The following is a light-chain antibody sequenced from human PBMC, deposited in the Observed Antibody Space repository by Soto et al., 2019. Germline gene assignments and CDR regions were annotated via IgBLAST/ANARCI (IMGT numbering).Light chain of an antibody. J-gene: IGKJ5*01. Sequence: ILLTQSPSSLSASVGDRVTITCRASQGIDTSLAWYQQKPGKAPKLLIYAASNFQSGVPSRFSGSGSGTHFTLTISSLQPEDFATYYCQQFHGYPVAFGQGTRLEI. CDR3: QQFHGYPVA. CDR2: AAS. CDR1: QGIDTS. V-gene: IGKV1-9*01.